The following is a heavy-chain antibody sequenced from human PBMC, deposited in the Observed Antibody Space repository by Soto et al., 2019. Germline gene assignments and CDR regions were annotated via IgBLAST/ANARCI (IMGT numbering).Heavy chain of an antibody. D-gene: IGHD3-10*01. CDR3: ARDPGGGFGEF. J-gene: IGHJ1*01. CDR2: INAGNGNT. V-gene: IGHV1-3*01. Sequence: QVQLVQSGAEVKKPGASVKVSCKASGYTFTSYAMYWVRQAPGQRLEWMGWINAGNGNTKYSQKFQGRVTITRDTSAGTADMELRSLRCEDTAVYYCARDPGGGFGEFWGQGTLVTVSS. CDR1: GYTFTSYA.